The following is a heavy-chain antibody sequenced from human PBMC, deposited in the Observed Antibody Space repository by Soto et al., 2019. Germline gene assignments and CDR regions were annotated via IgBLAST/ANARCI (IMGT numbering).Heavy chain of an antibody. V-gene: IGHV3-21*01. CDR2: ISSSSSYI. J-gene: IGHJ4*02. Sequence: GGSLRLSCAASGFTFSSYSMNWVRQAPGKGLEWVSSISSSSSYIYYADSVKGRFTISRDNAKNSLYLQMNSLRAEDTAVYYCARDGGRYSSGWYYFDYWGQGTLVTVSS. D-gene: IGHD6-19*01. CDR3: ARDGGRYSSGWYYFDY. CDR1: GFTFSSYS.